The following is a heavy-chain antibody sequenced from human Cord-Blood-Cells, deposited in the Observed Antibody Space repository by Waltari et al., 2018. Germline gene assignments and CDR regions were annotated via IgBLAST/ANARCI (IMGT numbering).Heavy chain of an antibody. J-gene: IGHJ4*02. CDR1: GFTFSSYG. CDR3: AKDQRNGDYDY. D-gene: IGHD4-17*01. CDR2: ISYDGSNK. Sequence: QVQLVESGGGVVQPGRSLRRSCAASGFTFSSYGMHWVRQAPGKGLEWVAVISYDGSNKYYADSVKGRFTISRDNSKNTLYLQMNSLRAEDTAVYYCAKDQRNGDYDYWGQGTLVTVSS. V-gene: IGHV3-30*18.